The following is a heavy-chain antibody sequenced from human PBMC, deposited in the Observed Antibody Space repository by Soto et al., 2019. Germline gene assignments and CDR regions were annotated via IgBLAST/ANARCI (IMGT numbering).Heavy chain of an antibody. D-gene: IGHD3-10*01. CDR2: IYYSGST. J-gene: IGHJ5*02. V-gene: IGHV4-30-4*01. Sequence: PSETLSLTCTVSGGSISSSSYYWSWIRQPPGKGLEWIGYIYYSGSTYYNPSLKSRVTISVDTSKNQFSLKLSSVTAADTAVYYCARDVGYGSAHNNWFDPWGQGTLVTVSS. CDR3: ARDVGYGSAHNNWFDP. CDR1: GGSISSSSYY.